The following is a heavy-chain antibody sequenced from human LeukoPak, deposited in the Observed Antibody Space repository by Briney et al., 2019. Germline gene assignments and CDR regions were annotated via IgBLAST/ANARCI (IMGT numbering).Heavy chain of an antibody. CDR3: ARVGMFTGNSAY. Sequence: SETLSLTCIASGGSISSKYWTWIRQPPGKRLEYIGYIYYSGIANYNPSLKSRVTISVDTSKYQFSLKLSSVTAADAAVYYCARVGMFTGNSAYWGQGTLVTVSS. CDR1: GGSISSKY. J-gene: IGHJ4*02. D-gene: IGHD3-9*01. CDR2: IYYSGIA. V-gene: IGHV4-59*12.